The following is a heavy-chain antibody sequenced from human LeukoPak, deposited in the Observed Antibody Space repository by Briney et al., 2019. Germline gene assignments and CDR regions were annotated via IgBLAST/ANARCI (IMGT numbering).Heavy chain of an antibody. J-gene: IGHJ4*02. CDR2: IYHSGST. V-gene: IGHV4-38-2*02. D-gene: IGHD6-13*01. CDR1: GYSISSGYY. Sequence: SETLSLTCTVSGYSISSGYYWGWIRQPPGKGLEWIGSIYHSGSTYYNPSLKSRVTVSVDKSRNQFSLKMYSVTAADTAVYYCARSRPASGSIDYWGQGTLLTVSS. CDR3: ARSRPASGSIDY.